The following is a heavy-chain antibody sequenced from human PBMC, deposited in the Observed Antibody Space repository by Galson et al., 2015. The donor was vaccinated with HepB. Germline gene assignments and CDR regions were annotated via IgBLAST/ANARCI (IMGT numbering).Heavy chain of an antibody. CDR2: INPNSGGT. CDR3: ARPTTTTVIYHGMDV. J-gene: IGHJ6*02. Sequence: SMKVSCKASGYTFTGYYMHWVRQAPGQGLEWMGRINPNSGGTDYAQKFQGRITMTRDTSISTAYMELSSLRSDDTAVYYCARPTTTTVIYHGMDVWGQGTTVTVS. D-gene: IGHD4-11*01. CDR1: GYTFTGYY. V-gene: IGHV1-2*06.